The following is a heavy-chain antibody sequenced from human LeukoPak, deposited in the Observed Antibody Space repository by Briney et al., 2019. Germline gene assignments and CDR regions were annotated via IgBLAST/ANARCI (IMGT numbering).Heavy chain of an antibody. Sequence: PGGSLRLSCAASGFTFDDYGMSWVRQAPGKGLEWVSGINWNGGSTGYADSVKGRFTISRDNAKNSLYLQMNSLRAEDTALYYCARYGSGSYHYYYMDVWGKGTTVTVSS. CDR2: INWNGGST. CDR3: ARYGSGSYHYYYMDV. V-gene: IGHV3-20*04. J-gene: IGHJ6*03. CDR1: GFTFDDYG. D-gene: IGHD3-10*01.